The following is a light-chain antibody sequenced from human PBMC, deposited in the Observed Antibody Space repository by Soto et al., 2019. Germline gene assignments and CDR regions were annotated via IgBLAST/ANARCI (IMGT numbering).Light chain of an antibody. CDR2: GAS. Sequence: EIVLTQSPGTLSLSPGERATLSCRASQSVSSSYLAWYQQKPGQAPRLLIYGASSRATGIPDRFSGSGSGTYFPLTISRLEPEDFAVYYCQQYGGSPPNTFGQGTRLEIK. CDR3: QQYGGSPPNT. CDR1: QSVSSSY. V-gene: IGKV3-20*01. J-gene: IGKJ5*01.